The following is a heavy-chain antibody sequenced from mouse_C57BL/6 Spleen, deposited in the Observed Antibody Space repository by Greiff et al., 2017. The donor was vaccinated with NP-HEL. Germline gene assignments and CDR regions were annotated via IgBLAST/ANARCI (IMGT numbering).Heavy chain of an antibody. CDR3: ARWGMVTTEGGAMDY. Sequence: VQLQQPGAELVKPGASVKLSCKASGYTFTSYWMQWVKQRPGQGLEWIGEIDPSDSYTNYNQKFKGKATLTVDPSSSTAYMQLSSLTSEDSAVYYCARWGMVTTEGGAMDYWGQGTSVTVSS. D-gene: IGHD2-2*01. J-gene: IGHJ4*01. CDR1: GYTFTSYW. V-gene: IGHV1-50*01. CDR2: IDPSDSYT.